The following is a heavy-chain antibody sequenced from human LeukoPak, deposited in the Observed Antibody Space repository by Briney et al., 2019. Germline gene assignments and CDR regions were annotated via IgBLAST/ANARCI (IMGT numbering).Heavy chain of an antibody. CDR3: LLFYYYYGMDV. D-gene: IGHD2-21*02. CDR2: ISGSGGST. Sequence: HPGGSLRLSCAASGFTFSSYAMSWVRQAPGKGLEWVSAISGSGGSTYYADSVKGRFTISRDNSKITLYLQMNSLRAEDTAVYYCLLFYYYYGMDVWGKGTTVTVSS. V-gene: IGHV3-23*01. J-gene: IGHJ6*04. CDR1: GFTFSSYA.